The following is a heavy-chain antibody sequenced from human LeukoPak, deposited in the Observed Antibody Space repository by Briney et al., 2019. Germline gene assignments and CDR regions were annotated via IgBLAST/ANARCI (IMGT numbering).Heavy chain of an antibody. CDR1: GFTFSKAW. CDR3: ASASSHRTAAGGDY. J-gene: IGHJ4*02. CDR2: IKSKTDGGTT. D-gene: IGHD6-13*01. Sequence: VGGLRLSSAASGFTFSKAWMSWGRRAPGEGVGWGGRIKSKTDGGTTHYAAPVKGRFTISRDSSKNTLYLQMNSLKTEDTAVYYCASASSHRTAAGGDYWGQGTLVTVST. V-gene: IGHV3-15*01.